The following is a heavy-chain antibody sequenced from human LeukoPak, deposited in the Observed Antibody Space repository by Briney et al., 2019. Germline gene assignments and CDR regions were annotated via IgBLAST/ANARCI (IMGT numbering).Heavy chain of an antibody. CDR2: IYTSGST. V-gene: IGHV4-4*07. J-gene: IGHJ3*02. Sequence: SETLSLTCTVSGGSISSYYWSWIRQPAGKGLEWIGRIYTSGSTNYNPSLKSRVTISVDTSKNQFSLKLNSVTTADTAIYYCARHRTGSLYDAFDIWGQGTMVTVSS. D-gene: IGHD2-8*02. CDR1: GGSISSYY. CDR3: ARHRTGSLYDAFDI.